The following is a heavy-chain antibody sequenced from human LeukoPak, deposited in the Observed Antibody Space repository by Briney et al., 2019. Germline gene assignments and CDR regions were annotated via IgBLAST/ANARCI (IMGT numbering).Heavy chain of an antibody. CDR3: ARVLRYCSGGNCYSGGLGYMDV. J-gene: IGHJ6*03. CDR2: ISRSGSTK. V-gene: IGHV3-11*01. CDR1: GFTFSDYN. Sequence: GGSLRLSCAASGFTFSDYNMRWIRQAPGKGLEWVSSISRSGSTKYYADSVKGRFTISRDNAKNSLFLQMNSLRAEDTAVYYCARVLRYCSGGNCYSGGLGYMDVWGKGTTVTISS. D-gene: IGHD2-15*01.